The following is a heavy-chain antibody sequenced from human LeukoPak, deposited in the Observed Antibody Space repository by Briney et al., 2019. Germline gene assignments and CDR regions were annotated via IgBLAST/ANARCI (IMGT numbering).Heavy chain of an antibody. Sequence: GRSLRLSCAASGFTFDDYAMHWVRQAPGKGLEWVSGISWNSGSIGYADSVKGRFTTSRDNAKNSLYLQMNSLRAEDMALYYCAKSVAGTEGYYFDYWGQGTLVTVSS. J-gene: IGHJ4*02. CDR1: GFTFDDYA. CDR2: ISWNSGSI. D-gene: IGHD6-19*01. V-gene: IGHV3-9*03. CDR3: AKSVAGTEGYYFDY.